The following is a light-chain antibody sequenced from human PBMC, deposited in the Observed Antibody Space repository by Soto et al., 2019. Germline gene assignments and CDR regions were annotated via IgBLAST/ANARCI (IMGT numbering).Light chain of an antibody. V-gene: IGLV1-44*01. Sequence: QLVLTQPPSASGTPGQRVTISCSGSSSNIGSNTVNWYQQLPGTAPKLLIYSNNQRPSGVPDRFSGSKSGTSASLAISGLQSGDEADYYCAAWDDSLNGLFGGGTKLTVL. CDR3: AAWDDSLNGL. CDR1: SSNIGSNT. CDR2: SNN. J-gene: IGLJ2*01.